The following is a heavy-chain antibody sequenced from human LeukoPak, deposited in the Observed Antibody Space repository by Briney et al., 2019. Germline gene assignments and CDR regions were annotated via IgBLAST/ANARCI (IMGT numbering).Heavy chain of an antibody. CDR2: IWYDGTDK. V-gene: IGHV3-33*01. J-gene: IGHJ6*02. CDR3: ARSRSTYYYGMDV. Sequence: GRSLRLTCAASGFTFSSYGMHWVRQGPGKGLEWVTFIWYDGTDKNYADSVKGRFTISRDNSKNTLYLQMNSLRAEDTAVYYCARSRSTYYYGMDVWGQGTTVTVSS. CDR1: GFTFSSYG.